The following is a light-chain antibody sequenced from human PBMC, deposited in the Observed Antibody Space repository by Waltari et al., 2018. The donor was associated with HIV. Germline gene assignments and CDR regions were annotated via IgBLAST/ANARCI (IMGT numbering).Light chain of an antibody. CDR2: RNN. CDR3: AAWDVSLSGWV. J-gene: IGLJ3*02. CDR1: TSNIGSKF. V-gene: IGLV1-47*01. Sequence: SVLTQPPSTSGTPGQKVTISCSGSTSNIGSKFVYWYQQFPGTAPKLRIYRNNERPSGVPDRFSGAKSGISASLAITGLRSEDEADYYCAAWDVSLSGWVFGGGTKLTVL.